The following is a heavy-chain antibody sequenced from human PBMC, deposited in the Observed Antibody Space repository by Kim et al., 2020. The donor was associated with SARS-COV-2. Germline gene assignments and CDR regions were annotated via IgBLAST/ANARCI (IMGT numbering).Heavy chain of an antibody. J-gene: IGHJ3*02. D-gene: IGHD1-26*01. CDR3: ANAARGVGAFDI. V-gene: IGHV3-9*03. Sequence: YAPSLKGRFTNSSDKDKNSLYLQMNSESAEDMALYYCANAARGVGAFDIWGQGTMVTVSS.